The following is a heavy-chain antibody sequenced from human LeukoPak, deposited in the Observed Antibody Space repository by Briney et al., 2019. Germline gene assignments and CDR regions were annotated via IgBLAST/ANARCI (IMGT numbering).Heavy chain of an antibody. D-gene: IGHD3-10*01. CDR2: LYYSGGT. CDR1: GGSISGYY. CDR3: ARDEDSAYGSGSYLS. J-gene: IGHJ5*02. Sequence: SETLSLTCTVSGGSISGYYWSWIRQPPGKGLEWIGYLYYSGGTNYNPSLKSRVTISVDTSKNQFSLKLSSVTAADTAVYYCARDEDSAYGSGSYLSWGQGTLVTVSS. V-gene: IGHV4-59*01.